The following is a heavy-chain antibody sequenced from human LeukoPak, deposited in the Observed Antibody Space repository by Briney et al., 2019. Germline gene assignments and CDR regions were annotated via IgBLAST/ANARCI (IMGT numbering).Heavy chain of an antibody. D-gene: IGHD5-18*01. Sequence: GRTLRLSCAASGFTFSSYGMHWVRQAPGKGLEWVAVISHDGSNKYYADSVKGRFTISRDNSKNTLYVQVNGLRAEDTAVYYCAKGGMIRVQVWSTVDYWGQGTLVTVSS. J-gene: IGHJ4*02. CDR1: GFTFSSYG. CDR2: ISHDGSNK. V-gene: IGHV3-30*18. CDR3: AKGGMIRVQVWSTVDY.